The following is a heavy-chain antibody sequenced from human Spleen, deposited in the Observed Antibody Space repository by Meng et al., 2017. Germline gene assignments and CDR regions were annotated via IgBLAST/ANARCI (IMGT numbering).Heavy chain of an antibody. J-gene: IGHJ5*02. CDR3: ARDFTSGSSGDP. V-gene: IGHV1-3*01. CDR2: ITPGSGNT. Sequence: VQPVLSGAGGTKPVASVKVSCKAFGYTFTSSAIHGVRQAPGQSLEWMGWITPGSGNTNYSQKFQGRVTITRDTSASTAYMELSTLRSEDTAVYYCARDFTSGSSGDPWGQGTLVTVSS. CDR1: GYTFTSSA. D-gene: IGHD6-19*01.